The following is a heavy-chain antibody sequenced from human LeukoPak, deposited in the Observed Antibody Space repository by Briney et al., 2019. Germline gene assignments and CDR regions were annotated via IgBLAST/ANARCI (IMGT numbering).Heavy chain of an antibody. D-gene: IGHD2-2*01. J-gene: IGHJ4*02. Sequence: KPSQTLSLTCTVSGGSISSGDYYWSWIRQPPGKGLEWIGFIYYSGTTYYNPSLKSRLTISVDTSKNQFSLKLSSVTAADTAVYYCARGQGVVAAGIDYWGQGTLVTVSS. CDR1: GGSISSGDYY. V-gene: IGHV4-30-4*08. CDR2: IYYSGTT. CDR3: ARGQGVVAAGIDY.